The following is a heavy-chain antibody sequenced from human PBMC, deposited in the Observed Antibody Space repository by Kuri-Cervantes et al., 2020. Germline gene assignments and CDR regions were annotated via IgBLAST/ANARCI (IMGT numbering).Heavy chain of an antibody. V-gene: IGHV3-11*04. CDR2: ISSSGSTI. D-gene: IGHD3-3*01. Sequence: AESLRPSCAVSGSTFSDYYTSWIRQAPGKGLEWVSYISSSGSTIYYADSVKGRFTISRDNSKNTLYLQMNSMRADDTAMYYCAKERGHVSYFTIFGGVTPGGPFDYWGQGTLVTVSS. J-gene: IGHJ4*02. CDR3: AKERGHVSYFTIFGGVTPGGPFDY. CDR1: GSTFSDYY.